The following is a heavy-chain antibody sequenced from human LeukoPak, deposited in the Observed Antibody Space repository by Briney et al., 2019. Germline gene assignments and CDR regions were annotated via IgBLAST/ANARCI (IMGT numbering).Heavy chain of an antibody. CDR2: IYANGGT. CDR3: ARDFTRNSYAVAEFFHP. Sequence: SETLSLTCTVSGGSISGYYWNWIRQSAGKGLEWIGRIYANGGTNYNPSLRSRVSMPVDTSKNQFSLKLTSVTAADTAIYYCARDFTRNSYAVAEFFHPWGQGTLVSVSS. J-gene: IGHJ1*01. V-gene: IGHV4-4*07. CDR1: GGSISGYY. D-gene: IGHD5-18*01.